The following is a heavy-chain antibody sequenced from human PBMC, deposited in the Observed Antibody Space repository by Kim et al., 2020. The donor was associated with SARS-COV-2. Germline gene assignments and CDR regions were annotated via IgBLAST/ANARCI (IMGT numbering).Heavy chain of an antibody. Sequence: GGSLRLSCAASGFTFSSYWMSWVRQAPGKGLEWVANIKQDGSEKYYVDSVKGRFTISRDNAKNSLYLQMNSLRAEDTAVYYCARDERVYDFWSGYWKTDYYYYGMDVWGQGTTVTVSS. CDR1: GFTFSSYW. V-gene: IGHV3-7*03. CDR3: ARDERVYDFWSGYWKTDYYYYGMDV. CDR2: IKQDGSEK. J-gene: IGHJ6*02. D-gene: IGHD3-3*01.